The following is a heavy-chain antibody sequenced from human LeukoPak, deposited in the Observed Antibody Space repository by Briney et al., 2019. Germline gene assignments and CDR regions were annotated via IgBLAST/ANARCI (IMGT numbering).Heavy chain of an antibody. V-gene: IGHV4-59*12. Sequence: PSETLSLTCTVSGGSISSYYWSWIRQPPGKGLEWIGYIYYSGSTNYNPSLKSRVTISVDTSKNQFSLKLSSVTAADTAVYYCARSPGTRNAVSGGKMVINWFDPWGQGTLVTVSS. J-gene: IGHJ5*02. CDR3: ARSPGTRNAVSGGKMVINWFDP. CDR2: IYYSGST. CDR1: GGSISSYY. D-gene: IGHD2-21*01.